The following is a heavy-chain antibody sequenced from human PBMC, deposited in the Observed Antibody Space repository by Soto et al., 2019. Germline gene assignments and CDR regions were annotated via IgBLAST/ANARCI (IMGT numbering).Heavy chain of an antibody. Sequence: PSETLSLTCTASGGSISSSTYYWGWIRQPPGKGLEWLGSIHYSGTTYYNPSLKSRLTISVDTSKNQFSLKLSSVTAADTAVYYCARVPGPWGQGSLVTVSS. CDR1: GGSISSSTYY. V-gene: IGHV4-39*07. CDR3: ARVPGP. J-gene: IGHJ5*02. CDR2: IHYSGTT.